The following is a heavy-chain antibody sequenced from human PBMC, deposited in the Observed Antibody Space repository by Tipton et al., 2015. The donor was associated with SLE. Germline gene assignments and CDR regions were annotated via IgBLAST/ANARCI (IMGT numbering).Heavy chain of an antibody. CDR2: ISGSGGNT. Sequence: SLRLSCAASGFTLTTYWMHWVRQAPGKGLEWVSEISGSGGNTHYVDSVKGRFAISRDNSKNTLYLQMNSLRVEDTAVYYCAKPMRVIGGYFDYWGQGTLVTVSS. V-gene: IGHV3-23*01. CDR3: AKPMRVIGGYFDY. J-gene: IGHJ4*02. CDR1: GFTLTTYW. D-gene: IGHD3-16*02.